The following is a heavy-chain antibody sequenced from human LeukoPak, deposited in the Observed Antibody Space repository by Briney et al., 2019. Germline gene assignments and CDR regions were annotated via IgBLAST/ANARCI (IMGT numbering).Heavy chain of an antibody. CDR3: ARGRFTMVRGVPFYYMDV. D-gene: IGHD3-10*01. CDR1: GFTFTNYW. CDR2: IKKDGSEK. J-gene: IGHJ6*03. V-gene: IGHV3-7*01. Sequence: GGSLRLSCAASGFTFTNYWMTWVRQAPGKGLEWVGNIKKDGSEKYYVDSVKGRFTISRDNVKNSLYLQMNSLTAEDTAVFYCARGRFTMVRGVPFYYMDVWGEGTTVTISS.